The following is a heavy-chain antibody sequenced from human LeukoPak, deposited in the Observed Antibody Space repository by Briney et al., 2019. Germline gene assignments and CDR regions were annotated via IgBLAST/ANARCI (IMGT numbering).Heavy chain of an antibody. V-gene: IGHV3-15*01. J-gene: IGHJ4*02. CDR2: IKSKTDGGTT. D-gene: IGHD3-16*02. Sequence: GGTLRLSCAASGFTFSSYGMSWVRQAPGKGLEWVGRIKSKTDGGTTDYAAPVKGRFTISRDDSKNTLYLQMNSLKTEDTAVYYCTTLYDYVWGSYRYPRDYFDYWGQGTLVTVSS. CDR3: TTLYDYVWGSYRYPRDYFDY. CDR1: GFTFSSYG.